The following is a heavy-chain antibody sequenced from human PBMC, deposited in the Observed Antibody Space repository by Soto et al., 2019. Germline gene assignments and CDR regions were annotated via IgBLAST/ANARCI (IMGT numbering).Heavy chain of an antibody. Sequence: QITLKESGPTLVKPTQTLTLTCTFSGFSLSTSGVGVGWIRQPPGKALEWLALIYWDDDKRYSPSLKSRLTITKDTSKNQVVLTMTNMDPVDTATYYCAHALSIVVVPAAMMRWFDPWGQGTLVTVSS. CDR3: AHALSIVVVPAAMMRWFDP. CDR2: IYWDDDK. V-gene: IGHV2-5*02. D-gene: IGHD2-2*01. CDR1: GFSLSTSGVG. J-gene: IGHJ5*02.